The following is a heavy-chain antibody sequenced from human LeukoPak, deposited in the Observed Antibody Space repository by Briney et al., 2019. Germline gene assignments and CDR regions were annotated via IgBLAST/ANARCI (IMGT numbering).Heavy chain of an antibody. J-gene: IGHJ6*02. D-gene: IGHD2-2*02. CDR1: GGSFSGYY. CDR3: ARGRGRYCSSTSCYTGYYYYYGMDV. Sequence: SETLSLTCAVYGGSFSGYYWSWIRQPPGKGLEWIGEINHSGSTNYNPSLKSRVTISVDTSKNQFSLKLSSVTAADTAVYYCARGRGRYCSSTSCYTGYYYYYGMDVRGQGTTVTVSS. CDR2: INHSGST. V-gene: IGHV4-34*01.